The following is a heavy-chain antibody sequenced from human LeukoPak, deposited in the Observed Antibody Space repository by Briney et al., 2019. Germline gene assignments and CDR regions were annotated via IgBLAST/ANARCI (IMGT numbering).Heavy chain of an antibody. CDR3: AKAGYCRSTSCYFDY. D-gene: IGHD2-2*01. J-gene: IGHJ4*02. Sequence: PGRSLRLSCAASGFTFDDYAMHWVRQAPGKGLEWVSGISWNSGSIGYADSVKGRFTISRDNAKNSLYLQMNSLRAEDMALYYCAKAGYCRSTSCYFDYWGQGTLVTVSS. CDR1: GFTFDDYA. CDR2: ISWNSGSI. V-gene: IGHV3-9*03.